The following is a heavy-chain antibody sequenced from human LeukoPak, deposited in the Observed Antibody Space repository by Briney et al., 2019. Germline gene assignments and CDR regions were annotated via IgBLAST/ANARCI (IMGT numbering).Heavy chain of an antibody. CDR2: INPSGGST. Sequence: GASVKVSCKASGYTFTSYYMHWVRQAPGQGLEWMGIINPSGGSTSYAQKFQGRVTMTRDMSTSTVYMELSSLRSEDTAVYYCASGGGIAVKDYYDSSGYYRLDYWGQGTLVTVSS. V-gene: IGHV1-46*01. J-gene: IGHJ4*02. D-gene: IGHD3-22*01. CDR1: GYTFTSYY. CDR3: ASGGGIAVKDYYDSSGYYRLDY.